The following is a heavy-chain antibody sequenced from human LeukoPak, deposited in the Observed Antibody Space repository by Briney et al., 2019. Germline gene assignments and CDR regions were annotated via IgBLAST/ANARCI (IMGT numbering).Heavy chain of an antibody. CDR2: IFTTEVT. V-gene: IGHV4-4*09. J-gene: IGHJ5*02. Sequence: SETLSLPCSVSGGSIGTFHWHWLPPPPGEGVEGIGYIFTTEVTNYSPSLKSRVTISVDTSKSQFSLRLSSVTAADTAVYYCARSDGIVGEEAWFDPWGQGTLVTVSS. D-gene: IGHD1-26*01. CDR3: ARSDGIVGEEAWFDP. CDR1: GGSIGTFH.